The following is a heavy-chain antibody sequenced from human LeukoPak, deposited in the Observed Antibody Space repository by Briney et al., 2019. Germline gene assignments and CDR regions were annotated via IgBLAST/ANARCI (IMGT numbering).Heavy chain of an antibody. Sequence: ASVKVSCKASGYPFTNYGISWVRQVPGQGLEWMGWISNYNGYTKYADKFQGRVTMTTDTSTTTAHMELRSLRSDDTAVYYCARNDYSNSRAFDIWGQGTMVTVSS. V-gene: IGHV1-18*01. CDR1: GYPFTNYG. D-gene: IGHD4-11*01. CDR2: ISNYNGYT. CDR3: ARNDYSNSRAFDI. J-gene: IGHJ3*02.